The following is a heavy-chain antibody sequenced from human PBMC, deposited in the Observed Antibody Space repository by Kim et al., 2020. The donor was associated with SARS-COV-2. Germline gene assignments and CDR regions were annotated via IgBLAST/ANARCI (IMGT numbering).Heavy chain of an antibody. CDR1: GSTFTSYA. D-gene: IGHD3-3*01. Sequence: ASVKVSCKASGSTFTSYAMHWVRQAPGQRLEWMGWINAGNGNTKYSQKFQGRVTITRDTSASTAYMELSSLRSEDTAVYYCARDYDFWSGYYASYYYYGMDVWGQGTTVTVSS. CDR2: INAGNGNT. V-gene: IGHV1-3*01. CDR3: ARDYDFWSGYYASYYYYGMDV. J-gene: IGHJ6*02.